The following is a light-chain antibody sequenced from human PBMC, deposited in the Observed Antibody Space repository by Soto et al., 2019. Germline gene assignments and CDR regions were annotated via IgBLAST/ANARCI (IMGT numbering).Light chain of an antibody. CDR2: KAS. CDR3: QYFNSYSYT. V-gene: IGKV1-5*03. J-gene: IGKJ2*01. Sequence: DIQMTQSPSTLSASVGDRVTITCRASQSISYYLAWYQQKPGEAPKLLIYKASILESGVPSRFSGSGSGTEFTLTISSLQPDDSAIYYCQYFNSYSYTLGQGTKLEIK. CDR1: QSISYY.